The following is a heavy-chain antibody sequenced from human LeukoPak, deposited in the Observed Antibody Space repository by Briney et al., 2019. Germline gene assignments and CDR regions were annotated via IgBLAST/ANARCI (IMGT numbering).Heavy chain of an antibody. CDR1: GGSFSGYY. J-gene: IGHJ4*02. Sequence: SETLSLTCAVYGGSFSGYYWSWIRQPPGKGLEWIGEINHSGSTNYNPSLKSRVTISVDTSKNQFSLKLSSVTAADTAVYYCARGPPLVYSGYDSGYFDYWGQGTLVTVSS. D-gene: IGHD5-12*01. CDR2: INHSGST. CDR3: ARGPPLVYSGYDSGYFDY. V-gene: IGHV4-34*01.